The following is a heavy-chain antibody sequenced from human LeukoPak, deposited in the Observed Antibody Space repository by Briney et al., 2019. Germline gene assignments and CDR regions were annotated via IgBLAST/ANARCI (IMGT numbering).Heavy chain of an antibody. J-gene: IGHJ6*02. CDR3: VRDPPGDYGMDV. CDR2: ITSSSTYI. V-gene: IGHV3-21*01. CDR1: GFTFSTYS. Sequence: GGSLRLSCAASGFTFSTYSMNWVRQAPGKGLEWVSSITSSSTYIYYADSVKGRFTISRDNAENSLFLQMNSLRVEDTAVYYCVRDPPGDYGMDVWGQGTTVTVSS. D-gene: IGHD2-21*01.